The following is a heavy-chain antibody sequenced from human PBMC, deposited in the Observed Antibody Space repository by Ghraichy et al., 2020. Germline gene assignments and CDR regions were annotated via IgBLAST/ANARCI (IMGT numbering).Heavy chain of an antibody. CDR2: IYSGGST. Sequence: GGSLRLSCAASGFTVSGSYMSWVRQAPGKGLEWVSFIYSGGSTYYADSVKGRFTLSRDSSKNTLYLQMNSLRAEDTAVYYCARDTYYYGMDVWGQGTTVTVSS. J-gene: IGHJ6*02. V-gene: IGHV3-53*01. CDR3: ARDTYYYGMDV. CDR1: GFTVSGSY.